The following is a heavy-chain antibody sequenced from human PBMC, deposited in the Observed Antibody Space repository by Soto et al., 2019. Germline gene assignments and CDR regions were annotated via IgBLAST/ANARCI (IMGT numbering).Heavy chain of an antibody. CDR1: GFTFSSYG. D-gene: IGHD4-17*01. Sequence: QVQLVESGGGVVQPGRSLRLSCAASGFTFSSYGMHWVRQAPGKGLEWVAVISYDGSNKYYADSVKGRFTISRDNSKNTLYLQMNSLRAEDTAVYYCAKDRGYGDSYYHYGMDVWGQGTTVTVSS. V-gene: IGHV3-30*18. CDR3: AKDRGYGDSYYHYGMDV. CDR2: ISYDGSNK. J-gene: IGHJ6*02.